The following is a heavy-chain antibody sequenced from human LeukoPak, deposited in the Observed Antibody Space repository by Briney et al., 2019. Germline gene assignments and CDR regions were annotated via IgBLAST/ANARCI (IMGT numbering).Heavy chain of an antibody. V-gene: IGHV3-30*18. CDR2: ISHDGSNT. J-gene: IGHJ4*02. D-gene: IGHD5-12*01. CDR1: GFTFSRSA. CDR3: AKEMKPWMHFDY. Sequence: PGGSLRLSCAASGFTFSRSAVHWVRQVPGKGLEWVAVISHDGSNTDYTDSVKGRFTISRDNSKNTLYLQMNSLRAEDTAVYYCAKEMKPWMHFDYWGQGTLVTVSS.